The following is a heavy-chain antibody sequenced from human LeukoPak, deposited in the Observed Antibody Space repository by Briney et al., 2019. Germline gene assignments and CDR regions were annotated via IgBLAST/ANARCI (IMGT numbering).Heavy chain of an antibody. V-gene: IGHV3-23*01. D-gene: IGHD1-7*01. CDR1: GFTFSSYG. CDR3: AKARTKIGNGY. CDR2: ISGSGGST. J-gene: IGHJ4*02. Sequence: GGSLRLSCAASGFTFSSYGMSWVRQAPGKGLEWVSAISGSGGSTYYADSVKGRFTISRDNSKNTLYLQMNSLRGEDTAVYYCAKARTKIGNGYWGQGTLVTVSS.